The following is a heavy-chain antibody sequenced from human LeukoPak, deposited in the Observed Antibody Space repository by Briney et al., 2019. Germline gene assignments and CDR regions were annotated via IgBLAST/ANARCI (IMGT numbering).Heavy chain of an antibody. J-gene: IGHJ4*02. CDR2: IYYSGST. Sequence: SETLSLTCTVSGGSISSSSYYWGWIRQPPGKGLEWIGSIYYSGSTYYNPSLKSRVTISVDTSKNQFSLKLSSVTAADTAVYYCARKSSGYDDYWGQGTLVTVSS. D-gene: IGHD3-22*01. V-gene: IGHV4-39*01. CDR1: GGSISSSSYY. CDR3: ARKSSGYDDY.